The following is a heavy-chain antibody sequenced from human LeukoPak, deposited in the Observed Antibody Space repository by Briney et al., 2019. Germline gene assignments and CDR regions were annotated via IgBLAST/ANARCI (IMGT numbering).Heavy chain of an antibody. V-gene: IGHV3-30*18. D-gene: IGHD3-10*01. CDR3: AKDIALWFGELFPTFDY. CDR2: ISYDGSNK. Sequence: GGSLRLSCAASGFTFSSYGMHWVRQAPGKGLEWVAVISYDGSNKYYADSVKGRFTISRDNSKNTLYLQMNSLRAEDTAVYYCAKDIALWFGELFPTFDYWGQGTLVTVSS. J-gene: IGHJ4*02. CDR1: GFTFSSYG.